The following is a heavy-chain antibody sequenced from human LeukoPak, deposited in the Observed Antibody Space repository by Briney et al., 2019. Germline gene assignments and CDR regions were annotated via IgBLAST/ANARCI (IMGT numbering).Heavy chain of an antibody. V-gene: IGHV3-7*01. CDR2: IKQDGNEK. D-gene: IGHD3-16*01. Sequence: GGSLRLSCAASRFIFSNYWMTWVRQAPGKGLEWLANIKQDGNEKYYADSVKGRFTISRDNAKNSVYLQMNSLRAEDTAVYYYLGGVATEYWGRGTLVTVSS. CDR3: LGGVATEY. CDR1: RFIFSNYW. J-gene: IGHJ4*02.